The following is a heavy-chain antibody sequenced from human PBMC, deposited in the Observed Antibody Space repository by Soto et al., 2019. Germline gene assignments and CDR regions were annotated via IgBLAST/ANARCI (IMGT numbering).Heavy chain of an antibody. CDR1: DGSFSSYY. D-gene: IGHD6-13*01. J-gene: IGHJ6*02. V-gene: IGHV4-34*01. CDR2: INDSGST. Sequence: QLQLQQWGAGLLTPSETLSLTCAVYDGSFSSYYWTWIRQPPGKGLEWIGEINDSGSTNYNRSLKSRVTISVDTSKNQFSLTLSSVTAADTAVYYCARGPGIAAAGRTAYYYGMDVWGQGTTVSVSS. CDR3: ARGPGIAAAGRTAYYYGMDV.